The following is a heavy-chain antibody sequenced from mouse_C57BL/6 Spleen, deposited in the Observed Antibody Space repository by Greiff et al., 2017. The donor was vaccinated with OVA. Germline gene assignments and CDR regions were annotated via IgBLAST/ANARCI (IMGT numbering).Heavy chain of an antibody. CDR1: GFTFSSYA. D-gene: IGHD1-1*01. J-gene: IGHJ2*01. CDR2: ISSGGDYI. V-gene: IGHV5-9-1*02. CDR3: TRGGYYGSRDFDY. Sequence: EVKLMESGEGLVKPGGSLKLSCAASGFTFSSYAMSWVRQTPEKRLEWVAYISSGGDYIYYADTVKGRFTISRDNDRNTLYLQMSSLKSEDTAMYYCTRGGYYGSRDFDYWGQGTTLTVSS.